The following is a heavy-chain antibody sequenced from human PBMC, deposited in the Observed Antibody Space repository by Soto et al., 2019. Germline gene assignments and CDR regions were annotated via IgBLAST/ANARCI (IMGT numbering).Heavy chain of an antibody. CDR2: ISSSSSYI. J-gene: IGHJ4*02. V-gene: IGHV3-21*01. Sequence: PGGSLRLSCAASGFTFSSYSMNWVRQAPGKGLEWVSSISSSSSYIYYADSVKGRFTISRDNAKNSLYLQMNSLRAEDTAVYYCAREFTTVGTLGYWGQGTLVTVSS. D-gene: IGHD4-17*01. CDR1: GFTFSSYS. CDR3: AREFTTVGTLGY.